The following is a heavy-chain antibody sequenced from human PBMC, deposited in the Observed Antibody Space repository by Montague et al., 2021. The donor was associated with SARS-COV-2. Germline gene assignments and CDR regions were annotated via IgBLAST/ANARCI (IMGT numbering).Heavy chain of an antibody. CDR1: GDSVSSNSAA. CDR2: TYYRSKWYN. D-gene: IGHD6-13*01. CDR3: ASGRMVPYSSSWTTLYYYYGMDV. Sequence: CAISGDSVSSNSAAWNWIRQSPSRGLEWLGRTYYRSKWYNDYAVSVKXRITINPDTSKNQFSLQLNSVTPDDTAVYYCASGRMVPYSSSWTTLYYYYGMDVWGQGTTVTVSS. J-gene: IGHJ6*02. V-gene: IGHV6-1*01.